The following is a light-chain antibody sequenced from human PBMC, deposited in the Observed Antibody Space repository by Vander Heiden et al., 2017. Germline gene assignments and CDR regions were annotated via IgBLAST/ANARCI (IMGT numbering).Light chain of an antibody. CDR2: DNV. Sequence: QSVLTQPPSVSGAPGQRLTISCTGSSSNIGAGYVVHWYQQFPGKGPKFHIYDNVNRPSGVPDRFSGSKSGTSASLAITGLQAEDEADYYCQSYDSSLSGWVFGGGTKLTVL. V-gene: IGLV1-40*01. J-gene: IGLJ3*02. CDR1: SSNIGAGYV. CDR3: QSYDSSLSGWV.